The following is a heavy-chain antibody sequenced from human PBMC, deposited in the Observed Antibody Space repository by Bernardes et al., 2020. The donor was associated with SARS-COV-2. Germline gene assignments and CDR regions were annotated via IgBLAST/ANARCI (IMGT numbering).Heavy chain of an antibody. CDR3: AKVGAAEKSNDY. J-gene: IGHJ4*02. CDR2: ITTGGDT. CDR1: GFTLSSYS. Sequence: GGSLRLSCVASGFTLSSYSSSWVRQAPGKGLEYVSVITTGGDTYYPDSVKGRFTISRDNSKNTLYLQMDSLRAEDTAVYFCAKVGAAEKSNDYWGLGTLVTVSS. V-gene: IGHV3-23*01.